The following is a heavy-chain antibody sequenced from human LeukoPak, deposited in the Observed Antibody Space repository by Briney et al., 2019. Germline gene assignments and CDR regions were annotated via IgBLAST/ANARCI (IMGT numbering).Heavy chain of an antibody. CDR1: GGSISSYC. D-gene: IGHD6-19*01. V-gene: IGHV4-4*07. Sequence: KPSETLSLTCTVSGGSISSYCWSCIRQPAGKGLEWIGRICTSGITNYNPSLKSRVTMSVDTSKNQFSLKLSSVTAADTAVYYCAEGGQWLRVWGQGTLVTVSS. J-gene: IGHJ4*02. CDR2: ICTSGIT. CDR3: AEGGQWLRV.